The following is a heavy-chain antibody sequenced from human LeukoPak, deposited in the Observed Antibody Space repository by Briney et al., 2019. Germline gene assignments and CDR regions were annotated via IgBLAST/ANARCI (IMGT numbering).Heavy chain of an antibody. V-gene: IGHV4-59*11. J-gene: IGHJ4*02. CDR2: IHYSGGRS. Sequence: SETLSLTCTVSGGSISSHNWSWIRQPPGKGLEWIGYIHYSGGRSSYNPSLKSRVTISVDTSKNQFSLKLSSVTAADTAVYYXXXGXXIWGQGTLVTVSS. CDR1: GGSISSHN. CDR3: XXGXXI.